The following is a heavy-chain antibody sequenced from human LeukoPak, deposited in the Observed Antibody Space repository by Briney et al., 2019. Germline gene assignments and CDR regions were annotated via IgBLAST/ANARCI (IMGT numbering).Heavy chain of an antibody. CDR3: ARERWSSGWPLDY. J-gene: IGHJ4*02. CDR1: GFTFSSYG. D-gene: IGHD6-19*01. Sequence: GRSLRLSCAASGFTFSSYGMHWVRQAPGKGLVWVSRINTDGSTTTYADSVKGRFTISRDNAKNTLYLQMKSLRAEDTAVYYCARERWSSGWPLDYWGQGTLVTVSS. CDR2: INTDGSTT. V-gene: IGHV3-74*01.